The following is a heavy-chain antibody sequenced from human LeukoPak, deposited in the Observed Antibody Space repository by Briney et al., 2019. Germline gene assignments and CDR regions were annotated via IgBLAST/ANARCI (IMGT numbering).Heavy chain of an antibody. CDR1: GYTFTGYF. CDR3: ASSIVYCSSTSCYFN. CDR2: INPNSGGT. D-gene: IGHD2-2*01. J-gene: IGHJ4*02. Sequence: EASVKVSCKASGYTFTGYFMHWVRQAPGQGLEWMGWINPNSGGTNYAQKFQGRVTMTRDTSISTAYMELSRLRSDDTAVYYCASSIVYCSSTSCYFNWGQETLVTVSS. V-gene: IGHV1-2*02.